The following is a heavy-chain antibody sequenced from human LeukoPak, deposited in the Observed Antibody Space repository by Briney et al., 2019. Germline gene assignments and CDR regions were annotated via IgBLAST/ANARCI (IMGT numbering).Heavy chain of an antibody. CDR1: GFTFSSYS. CDR3: SLWFGEPRAFDF. V-gene: IGHV3-21*04. D-gene: IGHD3-10*01. Sequence: GGSLRLSCAASGFTFSSYSMNWVRRAPGKGLEWVSSISGRSDSIYYADSGKGRFTISRDNAKNSVYLQVNSLRAEDTAVYYCSLWFGEPRAFDFRGQGTMVTVFS. J-gene: IGHJ3*01. CDR2: ISGRSDSI.